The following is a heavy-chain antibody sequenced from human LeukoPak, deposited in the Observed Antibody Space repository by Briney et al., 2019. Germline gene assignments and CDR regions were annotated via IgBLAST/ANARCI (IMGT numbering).Heavy chain of an antibody. V-gene: IGHV4-59*01. CDR1: GGSISSYY. CDR2: IYYSGST. J-gene: IGHJ5*02. Sequence: SETLSLTCTVSGGSISSYYWSWIRQPPGKGLEWIGYIYYSGSTNYNPSLKSRVTISVDTSKNQFSLKLSSVTAADTAVYYCARLGPYHLFDPWGQGTLVTVSS. D-gene: IGHD3-16*01. CDR3: ARLGPYHLFDP.